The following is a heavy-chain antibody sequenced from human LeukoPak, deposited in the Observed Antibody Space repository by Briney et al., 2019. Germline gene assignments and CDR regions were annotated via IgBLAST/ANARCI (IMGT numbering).Heavy chain of an antibody. D-gene: IGHD3-10*01. CDR2: ISAYNGNT. Sequence: ASVKVSCKASGYTFTSYGISWVRQAPGQGLEWMGWISAYNGNTNYAQKLQGRVTMTTDTSTSTAYMELRSLRSDDTAVYCCARDQGLIPAWRSGELLENYWGQGTLVTVSS. V-gene: IGHV1-18*01. CDR1: GYTFTSYG. CDR3: ARDQGLIPAWRSGELLENY. J-gene: IGHJ4*02.